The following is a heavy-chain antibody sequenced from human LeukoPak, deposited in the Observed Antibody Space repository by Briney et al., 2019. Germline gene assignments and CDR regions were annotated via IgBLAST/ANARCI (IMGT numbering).Heavy chain of an antibody. Sequence: ASVKVSCKASGYTLNDFYIYWLRQAPGQGLEWMGIINPSGGSTSYAQKFQGRVTMTRDTSTSTVYMELSSLRSEDTAVYYCARDRGDVYFDYWGQGTLVTVSS. D-gene: IGHD3-10*01. V-gene: IGHV1-46*02. CDR1: GYTLNDFY. CDR2: INPSGGST. J-gene: IGHJ4*02. CDR3: ARDRGDVYFDY.